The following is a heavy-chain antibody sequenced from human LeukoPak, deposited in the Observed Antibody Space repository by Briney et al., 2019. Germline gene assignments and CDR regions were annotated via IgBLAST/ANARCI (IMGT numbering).Heavy chain of an antibody. J-gene: IGHJ3*02. CDR1: GFTFSSYA. Sequence: GGSLRLSCAASGFTFSSYAMSWVRQAPGKGLEWVSAISGSGGSTYYADSVKGRFTISRDNSKNTLYLQMNSLRAEDTAVYYCAKDPLGVRGVTSAFDIWGQGTMVTVSS. D-gene: IGHD3-10*01. V-gene: IGHV3-23*01. CDR2: ISGSGGST. CDR3: AKDPLGVRGVTSAFDI.